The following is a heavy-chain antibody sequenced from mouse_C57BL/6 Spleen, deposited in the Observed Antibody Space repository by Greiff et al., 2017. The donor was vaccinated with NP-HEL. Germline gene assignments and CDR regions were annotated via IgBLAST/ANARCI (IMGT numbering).Heavy chain of an antibody. Sequence: QVQLQQSGPELVKPGASVKISCKASGYAFSSSWMNWVKQRPGKGLEWIGRIYPGDGDTSYNRKFKGKATLTVDKSSSTAYMQLSSLTSEDSAVYFCGDGLYAIDYWGQGTSVTVSS. D-gene: IGHD2-3*01. CDR2: IYPGDGDT. J-gene: IGHJ4*01. V-gene: IGHV1-82*01. CDR3: GDGLYAIDY. CDR1: GYAFSSSW.